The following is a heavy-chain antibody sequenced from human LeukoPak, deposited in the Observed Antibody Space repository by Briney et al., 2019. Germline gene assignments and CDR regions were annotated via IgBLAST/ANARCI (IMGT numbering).Heavy chain of an antibody. V-gene: IGHV3-11*01. J-gene: IGHJ4*02. D-gene: IGHD3-9*01. Sequence: GGSLRLSCAASGLTFSNAWMSWIRQAPGKGLEWVSYISSSGSTIYYADSVKGRFTISRDNAKNSLYLQMNSLRAEDTAVYYCAKIGPLRYFDWVFHYWGQGTLVTVSS. CDR1: GLTFSNAW. CDR3: AKIGPLRYFDWVFHY. CDR2: ISSSGSTI.